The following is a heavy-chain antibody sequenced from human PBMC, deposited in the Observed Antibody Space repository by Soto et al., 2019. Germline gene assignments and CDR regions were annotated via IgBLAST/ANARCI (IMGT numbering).Heavy chain of an antibody. D-gene: IGHD6-19*01. CDR1: GFTFSDYA. J-gene: IGHJ4*02. V-gene: IGHV3-21*04. Sequence: PGGSLRLSCAASGFTFSDYAMNWVRQAPGKGLEWVSSISYTGDFIYYADSVKGRFTISRDNAKNALYLQMTGQRGDDTAVYYCARDLLSGANYYAHWGQGTLVTVSS. CDR3: ARDLLSGANYYAH. CDR2: ISYTGDFI.